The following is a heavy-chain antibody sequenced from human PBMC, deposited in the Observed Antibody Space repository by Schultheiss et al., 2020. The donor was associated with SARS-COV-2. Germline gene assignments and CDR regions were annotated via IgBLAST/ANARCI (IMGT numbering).Heavy chain of an antibody. D-gene: IGHD3-3*01. CDR2: IKSKTDGGTT. V-gene: IGHV3-15*01. J-gene: IGHJ4*02. CDR3: TRGGSTYYDFWSGYYLDY. Sequence: GGSLRLSCAASGFTFSNAWMSWVRQAPGKGLEWVGRIKSKTDGGTTEYAASVKGRFTISRDDSKSIAYLQMNSLKTEDTAVYYCTRGGSTYYDFWSGYYLDYWGQGTLVTVSS. CDR1: GFTFSNAW.